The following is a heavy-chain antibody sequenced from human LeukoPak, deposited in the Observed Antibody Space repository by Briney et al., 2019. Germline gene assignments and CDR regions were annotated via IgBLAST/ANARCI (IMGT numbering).Heavy chain of an antibody. CDR3: ASGYYYRNDY. V-gene: IGHV4-39*01. CDR2: IYSSTNT. CDR1: GGSISSSSYY. Sequence: SETLSLTCTVSGGSISSSSYYWGWIRQPPGKGLEWIGSIYSSTNTYHNPSLKSRVTISVDTSKNQFSLKLSSVTAADTAVYYCASGYYYRNDYWGQGTLVTVSS. J-gene: IGHJ4*02. D-gene: IGHD3-22*01.